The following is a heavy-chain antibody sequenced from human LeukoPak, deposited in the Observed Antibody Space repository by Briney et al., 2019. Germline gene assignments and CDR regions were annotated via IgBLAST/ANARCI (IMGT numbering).Heavy chain of an antibody. V-gene: IGHV4-61*09. D-gene: IGHD3-22*01. Sequence: SETLSLTCTVSGGSLSTGSYYWSWIRQPAGRGLEWIGHIHTSGTMNYNASLKSRVRISVETSKKHFSLRLSSVTAADTAMHFCARGILRDYYDSSGFYHRGGVGYWGQGTLVTVSS. CDR3: ARGILRDYYDSSGFYHRGGVGY. CDR2: IHTSGTM. J-gene: IGHJ4*02. CDR1: GGSLSTGSYY.